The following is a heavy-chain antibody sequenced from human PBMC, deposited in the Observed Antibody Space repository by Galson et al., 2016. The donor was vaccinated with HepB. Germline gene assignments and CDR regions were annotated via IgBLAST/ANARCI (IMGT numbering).Heavy chain of an antibody. J-gene: IGHJ4*02. CDR3: ARHRYTSGWYTLDS. D-gene: IGHD6-19*01. Sequence: SETLSLTCGVSGGSLSGHYWNWIRRCPGKGLEWIGEITDSGSTNYNATLKSRVSISIDTPKNQFTLKLDSVTAANTAIYYCARHRYTSGWYTLDSWGQGTLVTVSS. CDR2: ITDSGST. CDR1: GGSLSGHY. V-gene: IGHV4-34*01.